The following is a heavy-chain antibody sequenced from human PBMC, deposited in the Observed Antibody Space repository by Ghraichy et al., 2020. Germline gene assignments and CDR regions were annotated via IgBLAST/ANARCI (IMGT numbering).Heavy chain of an antibody. J-gene: IGHJ4*02. D-gene: IGHD2-15*01. CDR3: ARDFAAGYCSGGSCFGDDY. CDR1: GYTFTSYA. CDR2: INAGNGNT. Sequence: ASVKVSCKASGYTFTSYAMHWVRQAPGQRLEWMGWINAGNGNTKYSQKFQGRVTITRDTSASTAYMELSSLRSEDTAVYYCARDFAAGYCSGGSCFGDDYWGQGTLVNVSS. V-gene: IGHV1-3*01.